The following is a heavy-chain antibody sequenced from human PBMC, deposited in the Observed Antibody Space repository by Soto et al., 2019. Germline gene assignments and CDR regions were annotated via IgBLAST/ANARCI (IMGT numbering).Heavy chain of an antibody. D-gene: IGHD2-2*01. J-gene: IGHJ3*02. CDR3: ARGECSSNYCFTRWALDI. CDR1: GGSISSGGYY. CDR2: IYYSGRT. V-gene: IGHV4-31*03. Sequence: SETLSLSCTVSGGSISSGGYYWSWIRQHPGKGLEWIGYIYYSGRTNYNPSLKSRVSISADTSKTQFSLNLTSVTAADTAVYYCARGECSSNYCFTRWALDIWGQGTVVTVSS.